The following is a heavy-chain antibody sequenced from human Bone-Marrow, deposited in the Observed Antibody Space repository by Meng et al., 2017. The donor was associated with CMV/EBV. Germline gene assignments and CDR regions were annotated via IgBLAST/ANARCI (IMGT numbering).Heavy chain of an antibody. CDR3: ARVLGVGATYAFDI. V-gene: IGHV3-30*19. CDR1: GFTFSSYG. D-gene: IGHD1-26*01. J-gene: IGHJ3*02. CDR2: ISYDGSNK. Sequence: GESLKISCAASGFTFSSYGMHWVRQAPGKGLEWVAVISYDGSNKYYADSVKGRFTISRDNSKNTLYLQMNSLRAEDTAVYYCARVLGVGATYAFDIWGQGTMVTVSS.